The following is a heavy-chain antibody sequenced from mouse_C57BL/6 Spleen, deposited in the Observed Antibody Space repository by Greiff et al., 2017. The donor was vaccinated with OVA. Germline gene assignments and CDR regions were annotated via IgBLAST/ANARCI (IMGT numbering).Heavy chain of an antibody. D-gene: IGHD2-1*01. Sequence: QVQLQQPGAELVMPGASVKLSCKASGYTFTSYWMHWVKQRPGQGLEWIGEIDPSDSYTNYNQKFKGKSTLTVDKSSSTAYMQLSSLTSEDSAVYYCARKGIWNYDYWGQGTTLTVSS. CDR2: IDPSDSYT. J-gene: IGHJ2*01. CDR1: GYTFTSYW. V-gene: IGHV1-69*01. CDR3: ARKGIWNYDY.